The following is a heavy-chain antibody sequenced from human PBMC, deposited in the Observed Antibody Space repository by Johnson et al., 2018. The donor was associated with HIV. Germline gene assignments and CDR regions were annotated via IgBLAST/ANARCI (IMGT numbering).Heavy chain of an antibody. CDR1: GFTFDDYA. V-gene: IGHV3-9*01. D-gene: IGHD4-23*01. CDR3: AKDPPLATVVTPAL. CDR2: ISWNSGST. Sequence: EVQLVESGGGLVQPGRSLRLSCAASGFTFDDYAMHWVRQAPGKGLEWVSGISWNSGSTYYADSVKGRFTISRDNSKNPLYLQMNSLRAEDTAVYYCAKDPPLATVVTPALWGQGTMVTVSS. J-gene: IGHJ3*01.